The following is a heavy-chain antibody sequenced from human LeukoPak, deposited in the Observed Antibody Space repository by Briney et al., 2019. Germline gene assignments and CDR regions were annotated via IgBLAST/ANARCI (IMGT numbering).Heavy chain of an antibody. CDR1: AFTFSDFW. CDR3: AREGREMTGFVY. V-gene: IGHV3-7*01. J-gene: IGHJ4*02. D-gene: IGHD1-14*01. Sequence: GGSLRLSCEASAFTFSDFWISWVRQTPGKGLEWVANIKQAGNEKHYVDSVKGRFTISRDNAKNSLYLQMNSLRVEDTAVYYCAREGREMTGFVYWGQGTLVTVSP. CDR2: IKQAGNEK.